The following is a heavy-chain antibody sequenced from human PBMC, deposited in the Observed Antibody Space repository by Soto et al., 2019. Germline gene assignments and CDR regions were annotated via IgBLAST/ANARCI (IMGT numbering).Heavy chain of an antibody. CDR2: INHSGST. J-gene: IGHJ4*02. D-gene: IGHD3-22*01. Sequence: QVQLQQWGAGLLKPSETLSLTCAVYGGSFSGYYWSWIRQPPGKGLEWIGEINHSGSTHYNPSLKSRVTISVDTSKNQFSLKLSSVTAADTAVYYCARDYYDSGGRPTIDYWGQGTLVTVSS. CDR3: ARDYYDSGGRPTIDY. V-gene: IGHV4-34*01. CDR1: GGSFSGYY.